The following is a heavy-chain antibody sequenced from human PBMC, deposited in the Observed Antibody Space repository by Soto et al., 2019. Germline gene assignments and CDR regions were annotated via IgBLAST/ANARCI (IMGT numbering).Heavy chain of an antibody. Sequence: QVQLMESGGGLVKPGGSLRLSCAASGFAFSDPYMSWIRQAPGKGLEWISYISSSGSTIYYADSVKGRFTISRDNAKKSLYLQMDSLTADDTAVYYCARGGASVTTPFDYWGQGTQVTVSS. CDR1: GFAFSDPY. CDR2: ISSSGSTI. J-gene: IGHJ4*02. D-gene: IGHD4-17*01. CDR3: ARGGASVTTPFDY. V-gene: IGHV3-11*01.